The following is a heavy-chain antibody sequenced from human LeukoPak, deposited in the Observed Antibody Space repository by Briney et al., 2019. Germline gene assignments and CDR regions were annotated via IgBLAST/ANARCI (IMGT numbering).Heavy chain of an antibody. CDR2: IIPILGIA. D-gene: IGHD5-18*01. Sequence: GASVKVSCKASVGTFSSYAISWGRQAPGQGLEWMGRIIPILGIANYAQKFQGRVTITADKSTSTGYMELRSLRSEATAVYYCARVDTAMVIDYWGQGTLVTVSS. CDR1: VGTFSSYA. CDR3: ARVDTAMVIDY. V-gene: IGHV1-69*04. J-gene: IGHJ4*02.